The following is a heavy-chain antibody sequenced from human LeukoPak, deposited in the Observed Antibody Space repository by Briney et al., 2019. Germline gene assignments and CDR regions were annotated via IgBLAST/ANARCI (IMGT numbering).Heavy chain of an antibody. D-gene: IGHD3-16*01. CDR1: GYTFSRHV. J-gene: IGHJ4*02. V-gene: IGHV3-23*01. CDR2: INGAGDNT. Sequence: GGSLRLSCSPSGYTFSRHVLTCGPQSPGPRLEGVSTINGAGDNTRYAETVKGRFAISRDNSKNTLYLPMSDLRAEDKAIYCCAKVAVCFGCYFAVWGQGTSVTVPS. CDR3: AKVAVCFGCYFAV.